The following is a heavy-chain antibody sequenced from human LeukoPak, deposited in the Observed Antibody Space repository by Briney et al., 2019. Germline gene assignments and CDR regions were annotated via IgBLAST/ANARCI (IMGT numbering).Heavy chain of an antibody. CDR1: GFTFSSYS. J-gene: IGHJ5*02. CDR3: AKEQSSLAAAGRGWFDP. Sequence: GGSLRLSCAASGFTFSSYSMNWVRQAPGKGLEWVSSISSSSSYIYYADSVKGRFTISRDNSKNTLYLQMNSLRAEDTAVYCCAKEQSSLAAAGRGWFDPWGQGTLVTVSS. CDR2: ISSSSSYI. V-gene: IGHV3-21*04. D-gene: IGHD6-13*01.